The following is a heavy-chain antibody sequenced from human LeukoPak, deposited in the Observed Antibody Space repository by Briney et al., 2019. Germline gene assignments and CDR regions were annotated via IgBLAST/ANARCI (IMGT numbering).Heavy chain of an antibody. Sequence: PGGSLRLSCAASGFTFTTYSMDWVRQAPGKGLEWVSSISSSNTYIYYADSVKGRFTISRNNAVSSVYLQMSSLSAEDTALYFCARDLSSYFDYWGQGALVTVSS. CDR2: ISSSNTYI. CDR3: ARDLSSYFDY. V-gene: IGHV3-21*01. CDR1: GFTFTTYS. J-gene: IGHJ4*02. D-gene: IGHD6-13*01.